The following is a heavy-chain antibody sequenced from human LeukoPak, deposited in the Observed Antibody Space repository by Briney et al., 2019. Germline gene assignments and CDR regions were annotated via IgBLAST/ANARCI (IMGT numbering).Heavy chain of an antibody. D-gene: IGHD6-13*01. Sequence: PGGSLRLSCAASGFTFSSYAMHWVRQAPGKGLEYVSAINSNGGSTYYGNSMKGRFTISRDNSKNTLYLQVGSLRAEDMAIYYCARGVGAYSNSWIDYWGQGTLVTVSS. CDR3: ARGVGAYSNSWIDY. CDR2: INSNGGST. CDR1: GFTFSSYA. J-gene: IGHJ4*02. V-gene: IGHV3-64*01.